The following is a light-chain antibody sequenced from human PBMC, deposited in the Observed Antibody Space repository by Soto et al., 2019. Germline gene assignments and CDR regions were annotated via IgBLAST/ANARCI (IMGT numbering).Light chain of an antibody. CDR1: SSDVGGYNY. Sequence: QSALTQPASVSGSPGQSITISCTGTSSDVGGYNYVSWYQQHPGKAPKLMLYDVSNRPSGVSNRFSGSKSGNSASLTISGLQAEDEADYYCSLYASSSTYVFGTGTKLTVL. CDR2: DVS. J-gene: IGLJ1*01. CDR3: SLYASSSTYV. V-gene: IGLV2-14*03.